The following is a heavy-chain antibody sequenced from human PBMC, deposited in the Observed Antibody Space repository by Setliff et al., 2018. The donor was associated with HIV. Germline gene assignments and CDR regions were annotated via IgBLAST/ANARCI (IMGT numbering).Heavy chain of an antibody. Sequence: ASVKVSCKASGYTFSDYFIHWVRQAPGQGLEWMGWIHPNRGGTNYAQKFQGRVTMTRDTSITTAYMELSRLSSDDTAVYRCARVFGVRQAFDNWGQGTLVTVSS. D-gene: IGHD3-10*02. J-gene: IGHJ4*02. CDR3: ARVFGVRQAFDN. V-gene: IGHV1-2*02. CDR1: GYTFSDYF. CDR2: IHPNRGGT.